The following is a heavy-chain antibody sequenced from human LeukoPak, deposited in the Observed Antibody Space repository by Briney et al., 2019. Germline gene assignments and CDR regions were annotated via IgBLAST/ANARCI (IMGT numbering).Heavy chain of an antibody. D-gene: IGHD3-3*01. J-gene: IGHJ4*02. V-gene: IGHV3-23*01. CDR3: AKVSWSGYYLYYFDY. Sequence: PGGSLRLSCAASGFTFSSYAMSWVRQAPGKGLEWVSAISGSGGSTYYADSVKGRFTISRDNSKNTLYLQMNSLRAEDTAVYYCAKVSWSGYYLYYFDYWGQGTLVTVSS. CDR1: GFTFSSYA. CDR2: ISGSGGST.